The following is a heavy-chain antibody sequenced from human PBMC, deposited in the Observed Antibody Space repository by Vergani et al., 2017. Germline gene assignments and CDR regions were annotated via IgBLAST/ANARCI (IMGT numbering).Heavy chain of an antibody. CDR2: INHSGST. D-gene: IGHD2-2*02. CDR1: GGSFSAYY. CDR3: ARGLGVPAAIRGLRYRWYFDL. J-gene: IGHJ2*01. Sequence: QVQLQQWGAGLLKPSETLSLTCAVYGGSFSAYYWSWIRQPPGKGLEWIGEINHSGSTNYNPSLKSRVTISVDTSKNQFSLKLSSVTAADTAVYYCARGLGVPAAIRGLRYRWYFDLWGRGTLVTVSS. V-gene: IGHV4-34*01.